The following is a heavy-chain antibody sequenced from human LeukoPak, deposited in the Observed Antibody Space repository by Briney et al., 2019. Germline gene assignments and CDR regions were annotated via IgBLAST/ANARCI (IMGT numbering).Heavy chain of an antibody. CDR2: IKEDGSEK. CDR1: GFTFSNYW. Sequence: GGSLRLSCASSGFTFSNYWMSWVRQAPGKGLEWVANIKEDGSEKDYVDSVKGRFTISRDNAKNSLYLQMNSLRAEDTAIYYCVKGGGPSYKYNAFDLWGQGTMVTVYS. D-gene: IGHD2-15*01. V-gene: IGHV3-7*02. J-gene: IGHJ3*01. CDR3: VKGGGPSYKYNAFDL.